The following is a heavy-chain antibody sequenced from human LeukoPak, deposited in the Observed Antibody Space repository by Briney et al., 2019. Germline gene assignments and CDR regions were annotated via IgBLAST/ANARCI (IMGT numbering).Heavy chain of an antibody. CDR1: GYTFTGYY. D-gene: IGHD1-1*01. V-gene: IGHV1-2*06. CDR3: ARGTYFYYYYYYMDV. J-gene: IGHJ6*03. Sequence: GASVKVSCKASGYTFTGYYMHWVRQAPGQGLEWMGRINPNSGGTNYAQKFQGRVTMTRDTSISTAYMELSRLRSDDTAVYYCARGTYFYYYYYYMDVWGKGTTVTVSS. CDR2: INPNSGGT.